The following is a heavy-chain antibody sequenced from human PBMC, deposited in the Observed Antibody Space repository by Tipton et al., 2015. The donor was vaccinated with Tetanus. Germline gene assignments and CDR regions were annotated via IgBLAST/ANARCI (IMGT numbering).Heavy chain of an antibody. V-gene: IGHV4-31*03. D-gene: IGHD6-6*01. Sequence: TLSLTCTVSGGSIRSGGFYWSWIRQHPVKGLEWIGYIYYTGNTYYNPSLKSRVTTSVDTSKNQFSLKLSSVTAADTAVYYCARRSVSARFDDWGQGTLVTVSS. CDR3: ARRSVSARFDD. CDR2: IYYTGNT. J-gene: IGHJ4*02. CDR1: GGSIRSGGFY.